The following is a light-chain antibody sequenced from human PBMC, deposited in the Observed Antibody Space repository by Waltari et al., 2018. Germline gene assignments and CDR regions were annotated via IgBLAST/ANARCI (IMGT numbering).Light chain of an antibody. J-gene: IGLJ1*01. V-gene: IGLV3-19*01. CDR3: CSRDTSGKQYV. CDR1: SLRPDY. Sequence: SSELTQDPAVSVALGQRVRITCQGDSLRPDYATWYQQKPGQAPVVVMHGHNKRPSGIPARFSGSSAGNTAVLTITGAQAEDEADYYCCSRDTSGKQYVFGPGTQVTV. CDR2: GHN.